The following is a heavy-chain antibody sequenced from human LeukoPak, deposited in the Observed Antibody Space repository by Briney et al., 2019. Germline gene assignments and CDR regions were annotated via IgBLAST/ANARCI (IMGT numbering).Heavy chain of an antibody. D-gene: IGHD6-13*01. CDR3: AKSPFRGGSSWTEFDY. CDR1: GFTFSSYA. V-gene: IGHV3-30*02. J-gene: IGHJ4*02. Sequence: GGSLRLSCAASGFTFSSYAMYWIRQAPGKGLEWVAFIRYDGTAKFYADSVKGRFTISRDNSKNTLYLQMNSLRIDDTAVYYCAKSPFRGGSSWTEFDYWGRGTLVTVSS. CDR2: IRYDGTAK.